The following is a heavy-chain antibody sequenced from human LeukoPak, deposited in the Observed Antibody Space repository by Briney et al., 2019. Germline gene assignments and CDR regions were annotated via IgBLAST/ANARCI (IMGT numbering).Heavy chain of an antibody. Sequence: KPSETLSLTCAVYGGSFSGYYWSWIRQPPGKGLEWIGEINHSGSTNYNPSLKSRVTISVDTSKNQFSLKLSSVTAADTAVYYCARRGGYCSGGSCYRMYYFDYWGQGTLVTASS. V-gene: IGHV4-34*01. CDR3: ARRGGYCSGGSCYRMYYFDY. J-gene: IGHJ4*02. CDR1: GGSFSGYY. CDR2: INHSGST. D-gene: IGHD2-15*01.